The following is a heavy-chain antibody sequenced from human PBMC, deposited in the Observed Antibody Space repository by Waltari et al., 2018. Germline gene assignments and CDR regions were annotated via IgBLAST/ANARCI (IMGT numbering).Heavy chain of an antibody. CDR1: GYTFTDYY. CDR3: ARLGVTCSGAMCYSVDS. J-gene: IGHJ4*02. V-gene: IGHV1-2*02. D-gene: IGHD2-15*01. Sequence: QVQLVQSGTEVKKPGASVKVSCETSGYTFTDYYIHWVRQAPGQGLEWMGWINPNSGDTNDAQKVQGRVTMTRDTSISTAYMELSRLRSDDAAVYYCARLGVTCSGAMCYSVDSWGQGTLVTVSS. CDR2: INPNSGDT.